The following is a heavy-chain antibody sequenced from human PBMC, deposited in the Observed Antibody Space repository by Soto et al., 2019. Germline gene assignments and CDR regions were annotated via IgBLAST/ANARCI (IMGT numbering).Heavy chain of an antibody. CDR3: ARGGIQLSYAFDY. D-gene: IGHD5-18*01. CDR1: GGSISSYY. Sequence: TLSLTCTVSGGSISSYYWSWIRQPAGKGLEWIGRIYTSGSTNYNPSLKSRVTMSMDTSQTQIYLNLTSVTAADTAVYYCARGGIQLSYAFDYWGQGIQVTVSS. V-gene: IGHV4-4*07. J-gene: IGHJ4*02. CDR2: IYTSGST.